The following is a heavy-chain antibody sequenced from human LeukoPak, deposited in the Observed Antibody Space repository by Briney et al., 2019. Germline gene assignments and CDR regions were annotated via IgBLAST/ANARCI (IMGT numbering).Heavy chain of an antibody. D-gene: IGHD2-2*02. J-gene: IGHJ4*02. Sequence: GGSLRLSCAASGFTFSSYAMHWVRQAPGKGLEWVAVISYDGSNKYYADSVKGRFTISRDNSKNTLYLQMNSLRAEDTAVYYCARAPPHTESVDYWGQGTLVTVSS. CDR1: GFTFSSYA. V-gene: IGHV3-30*04. CDR3: ARAPPHTESVDY. CDR2: ISYDGSNK.